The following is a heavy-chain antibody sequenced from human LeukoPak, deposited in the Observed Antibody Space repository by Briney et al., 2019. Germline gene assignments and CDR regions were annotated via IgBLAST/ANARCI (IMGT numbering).Heavy chain of an antibody. CDR3: ARDPTGGVVVPAAI. Sequence: GGSLRLTCAASGFTFSSYSMNWVRRAPGKGLEWVSSISSSSSYIYYADSVKGRFTISRDNAKNSLYLQMNSLRAEDTAVYYCARDPTGGVVVPAAIWGQGTLVTVSS. CDR2: ISSSSSYI. CDR1: GFTFSSYS. D-gene: IGHD2-2*01. V-gene: IGHV3-21*01. J-gene: IGHJ4*02.